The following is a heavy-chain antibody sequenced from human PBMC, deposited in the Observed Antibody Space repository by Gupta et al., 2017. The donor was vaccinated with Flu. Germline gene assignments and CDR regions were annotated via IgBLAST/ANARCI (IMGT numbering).Heavy chain of an antibody. CDR3: ARDDYGDYFINFDY. Sequence: EVQLVESGGGLVQPGGSLRLSCAASGSTFSSYSMNWVRQAPGKGLEWVSYISSSSSTIYYADSVKGRFTISRDNAKNSLYLQMNSLRDEDTAVYYCARDDYGDYFINFDYWGQGTLVTVSS. D-gene: IGHD4-17*01. CDR2: ISSSSSTI. V-gene: IGHV3-48*02. CDR1: GSTFSSYS. J-gene: IGHJ4*02.